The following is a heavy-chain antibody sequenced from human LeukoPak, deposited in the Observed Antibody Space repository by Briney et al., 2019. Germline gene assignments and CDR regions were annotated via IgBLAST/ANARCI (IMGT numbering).Heavy chain of an antibody. D-gene: IGHD3-10*01. J-gene: IGHJ4*02. CDR3: ARDPRGFG. CDR2: ISGSGGST. CDR1: GFTFSTYA. V-gene: IGHV3-23*01. Sequence: PGGSLRLSCAASGFTFSTYAMNWVRQAPGMGLEWVSTISGSGGSTYYADSVKGRFTISRDNSKNTLYLQMNSLRAEDTAVYYCARDPRGFGGGQGTLVTVSS.